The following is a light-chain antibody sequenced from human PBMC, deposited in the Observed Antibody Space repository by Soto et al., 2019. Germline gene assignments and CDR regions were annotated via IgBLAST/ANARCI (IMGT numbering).Light chain of an antibody. Sequence: QSALTQPASVSGSPGQSITISCTGTSSYVGGYNYVSWYQQHPGKAPKLMVYDVSNRPSGVSNRFSGSKPGNTASLTISGLQAEDEADYYCSSYTSSSTLYVFGTGTKVTVL. CDR3: SSYTSSSTLYV. CDR2: DVS. J-gene: IGLJ1*01. CDR1: SSYVGGYNY. V-gene: IGLV2-14*01.